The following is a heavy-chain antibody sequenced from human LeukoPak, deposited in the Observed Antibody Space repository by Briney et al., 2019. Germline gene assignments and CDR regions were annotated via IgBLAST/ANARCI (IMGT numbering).Heavy chain of an antibody. CDR1: GFTFSSYD. Sequence: GGSLRLSCAASGFTFSSYDMSWVRQAPGKGLEWVSAISGSGGSTYYADSVKGRFTISRDNSKNTLYLQMNSLRAEDTAVYYCAEDHAATHYYFDYWGQGTLVTVSS. D-gene: IGHD6-13*01. CDR3: AEDHAATHYYFDY. V-gene: IGHV3-23*01. J-gene: IGHJ4*02. CDR2: ISGSGGST.